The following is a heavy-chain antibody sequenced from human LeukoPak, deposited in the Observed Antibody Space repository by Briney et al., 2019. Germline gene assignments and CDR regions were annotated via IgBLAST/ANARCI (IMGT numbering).Heavy chain of an antibody. D-gene: IGHD2-15*01. CDR3: ARDLPTGYCSGGSCPNKRPGNWFDP. V-gene: IGHV1-69*06. CDR1: GYTFTDYF. Sequence: GASVKVSCKASGYTFTDYFMNWVQQAPGQGLEWMGGIIPIFGTANYAQKFQGRVTITADKSTSTAYTELSSLRSEDTAVYYCARDLPTGYCSGGSCPNKRPGNWFDPWGQGTLVTVSS. CDR2: IIPIFGTA. J-gene: IGHJ5*02.